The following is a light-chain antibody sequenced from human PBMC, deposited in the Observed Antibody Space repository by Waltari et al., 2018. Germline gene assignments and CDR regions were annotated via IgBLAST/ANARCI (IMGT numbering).Light chain of an antibody. CDR3: GXWDDTLRFV. CDR1: GSNIGRNN. Sequence: QSVLTQPPSASGTPGQRVTIHCSGSGSNIGRNNVYWYQHLPGMAPKLLVYKNXXXXXXXXXXXXXXXSGXXASXXXSGLRSEDEADYYCGXWDDTLRFVFGGGTRLTVL. V-gene: IGLV1-47*01. J-gene: IGLJ2*01. CDR2: KNX.